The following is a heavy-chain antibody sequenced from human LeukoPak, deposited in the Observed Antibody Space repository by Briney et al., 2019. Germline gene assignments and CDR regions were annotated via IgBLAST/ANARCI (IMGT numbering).Heavy chain of an antibody. J-gene: IGHJ4*02. D-gene: IGHD6-6*01. CDR1: GGSISSGGYY. Sequence: SETLSLTCTVSGGSISSGGYYWSWVRQHPGTGLEWVGYIYYSGSTYYNPSLKSRVTISVDTSKNQFSLKLSSVTAADTAVYYCAREYSSSSGPGLDYWGQGTLVTVSS. V-gene: IGHV4-31*03. CDR3: AREYSSSSGPGLDY. CDR2: IYYSGST.